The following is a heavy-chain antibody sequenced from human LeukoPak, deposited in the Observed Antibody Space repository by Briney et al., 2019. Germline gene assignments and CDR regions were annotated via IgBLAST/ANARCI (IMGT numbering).Heavy chain of an antibody. Sequence: GGSLRLSCAASGLTFSSYAMYWVRQAPGKGLEWVAVMSYDGSNKYYADSVKGRFTISRDNSRNTLYLQMNSLRAEDTAVYYCARVDGCSSTSCRGAYYTMDVWGQGTTVTVSS. V-gene: IGHV3-30-3*01. D-gene: IGHD2-2*01. J-gene: IGHJ6*02. CDR1: GLTFSSYA. CDR3: ARVDGCSSTSCRGAYYTMDV. CDR2: MSYDGSNK.